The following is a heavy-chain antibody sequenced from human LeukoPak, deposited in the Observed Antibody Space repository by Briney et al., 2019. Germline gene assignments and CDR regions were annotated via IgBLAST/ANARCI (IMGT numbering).Heavy chain of an antibody. J-gene: IGHJ4*02. D-gene: IGHD2-8*01. CDR2: IRYDASNK. CDR1: EFTFSTYG. Sequence: AGGSLRLSCAASEFTFSTYGMHWVRQAPGKGLEWVAFIRYDASNKYYADSVKGRFTISRDNSKNTLYLQMNSLRAEDTAFYYCPRFDMLPGGVDYWGQGTLATVSS. CDR3: PRFDMLPGGVDY. V-gene: IGHV3-30*02.